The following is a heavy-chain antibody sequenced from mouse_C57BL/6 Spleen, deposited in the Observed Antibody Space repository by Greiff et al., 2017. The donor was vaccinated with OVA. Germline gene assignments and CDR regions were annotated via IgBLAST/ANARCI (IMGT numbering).Heavy chain of an antibody. V-gene: IGHV1-39*01. J-gene: IGHJ3*01. CDR2: INPNYGTT. D-gene: IGHD1-1*01. CDR1: GYSFTDYN. CDR3: ASPYGSTSWFAY. Sequence: LEESGPELVKPGASVKISCKASGYSFTDYNMNWVKQSNGKSLEWIGVINPNYGTTSYNQKFKGKATLTVDQSSSTAYMQLNSLTSEDSAVYYCASPYGSTSWFAYWGQGTLVTVSA.